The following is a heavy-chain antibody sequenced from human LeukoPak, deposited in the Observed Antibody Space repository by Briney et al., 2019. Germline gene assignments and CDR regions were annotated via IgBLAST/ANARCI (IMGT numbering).Heavy chain of an antibody. V-gene: IGHV3-7*01. CDR1: GFTFSSYW. D-gene: IGHD6-19*01. J-gene: IGHJ4*02. Sequence: GGSLRLSCAASGFTFSSYWMSWVRQAPGKGLEWVANIKQDGSEKYYVDSVKGRFTISRDNAKNSLYLQMNSLRAEDTAVYYCARRVKQWLVLDYFDYWGQGTLVTVSS. CDR3: ARRVKQWLVLDYFDY. CDR2: IKQDGSEK.